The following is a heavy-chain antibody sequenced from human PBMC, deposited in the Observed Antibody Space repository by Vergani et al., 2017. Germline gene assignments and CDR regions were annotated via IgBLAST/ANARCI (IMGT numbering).Heavy chain of an antibody. CDR3: ARETDTGSSVSYNYYAMDV. Sequence: EVHLEESGGGLVQPGGSLRLSCAASGFTFSDHYMSWVRQAPGKGLEWISYMSSGDSIYYADSVKGLFTVSRDNTKNTLYLQMNSLRAEDTAVYYCARETDTGSSVSYNYYAMDVWGQGTTVSVSS. CDR2: MSSGDSI. J-gene: IGHJ6*02. D-gene: IGHD3-9*01. CDR1: GFTFSDHY. V-gene: IGHV3-69-1*02.